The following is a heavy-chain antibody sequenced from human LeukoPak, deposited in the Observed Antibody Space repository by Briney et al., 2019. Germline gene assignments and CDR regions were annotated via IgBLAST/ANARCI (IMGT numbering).Heavy chain of an antibody. CDR3: AELGITMIGGV. CDR1: GFTFSNYV. CDR2: ISSSSSYI. D-gene: IGHD3-10*02. V-gene: IGHV3-21*01. J-gene: IGHJ6*04. Sequence: GGSLRLSCAASGFTFSNYVMNWVRQAPGKGLEWVSSISSSSSYIYYADSVKGRFTISRGNAKNSLYLQMNSLRAEDTAVYYCAELGITMIGGVWGKGTTVTISS.